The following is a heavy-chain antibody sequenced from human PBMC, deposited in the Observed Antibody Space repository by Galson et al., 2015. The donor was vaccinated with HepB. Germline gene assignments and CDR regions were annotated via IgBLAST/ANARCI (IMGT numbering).Heavy chain of an antibody. CDR2: IDYSGTKT. Sequence: SLRLSCAASGFSLINHDMSWVRQAPGKGLEWISGIDYSGTKTSYADSVKGRFTVSRDTSKNTMSLQMNSLRAEDTALYYCAREFWFRPFDYWGQGTQVTVSS. V-gene: IGHV3-23*05. J-gene: IGHJ4*02. D-gene: IGHD3-3*01. CDR3: AREFWFRPFDY. CDR1: GFSLINHD.